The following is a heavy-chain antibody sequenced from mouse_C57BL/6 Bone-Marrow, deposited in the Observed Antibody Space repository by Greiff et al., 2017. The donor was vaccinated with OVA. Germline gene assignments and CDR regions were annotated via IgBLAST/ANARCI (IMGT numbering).Heavy chain of an antibody. CDR2: INSDGGST. CDR3: ARRAGITTVDYAMDY. CDR1: EYEFPSHD. D-gene: IGHD2-4*01. J-gene: IGHJ4*01. V-gene: IGHV5-2*01. Sequence: EVKLVESGGGLVQPGESLKLSCESNEYEFPSHDMSWVRKTPEKRLELVAAINSDGGSTYYPDTMERRFIISRDNTKKTLYLQMSSLRSEDTALYYCARRAGITTVDYAMDYWGQGTSVTVSS.